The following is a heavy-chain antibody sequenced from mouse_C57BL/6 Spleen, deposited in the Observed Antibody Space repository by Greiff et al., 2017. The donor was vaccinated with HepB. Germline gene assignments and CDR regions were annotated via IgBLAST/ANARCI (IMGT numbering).Heavy chain of an antibody. CDR2: INPYNGDT. D-gene: IGHD1-1*01. CDR3: ARTVVAPFDY. CDR1: GYSFTGYF. V-gene: IGHV1-20*01. J-gene: IGHJ2*01. Sequence: EVKLEESGPELVKPGDSVKISCKASGYSFTGYFMNWVMQSHGKSLEWIGRINPYNGDTFYNQKFKGKATLTVDKSSSTAHMELRSLTSEDSAVYYCARTVVAPFDYWGQGTTLTVSS.